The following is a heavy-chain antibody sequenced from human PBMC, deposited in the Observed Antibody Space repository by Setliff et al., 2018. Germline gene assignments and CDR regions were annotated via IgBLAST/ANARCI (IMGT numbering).Heavy chain of an antibody. Sequence: GASVKVSCKASGYTSVGYYLHWVRQAPGQGLEWMGWINPKTGGTNYAQKFQGRVTMTRDASINTAFMHLSSLKSDDMAVYYCAREPYDYIWGSYRSPYFDHWGQGALVTVSS. CDR2: INPKTGGT. J-gene: IGHJ4*02. V-gene: IGHV1-2*02. CDR3: AREPYDYIWGSYRSPYFDH. CDR1: GYTSVGYY. D-gene: IGHD3-16*02.